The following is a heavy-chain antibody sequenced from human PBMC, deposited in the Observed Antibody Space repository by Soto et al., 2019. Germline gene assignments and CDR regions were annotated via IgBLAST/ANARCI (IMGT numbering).Heavy chain of an antibody. CDR1: GFTFSSYV. J-gene: IGHJ4*02. Sequence: EVQLLESGGGLVQPGGSLRLSCAASGFTFSSYVMSWVRQAPGKGLEWVSAISGSGGSTYYADSVKGRFTISRDNSKTTLYLQMNSLRAEDTAVYYCAKGSSGWYERFDYWGQGTLVTVSS. CDR3: AKGSSGWYERFDY. V-gene: IGHV3-23*01. D-gene: IGHD6-19*01. CDR2: ISGSGGST.